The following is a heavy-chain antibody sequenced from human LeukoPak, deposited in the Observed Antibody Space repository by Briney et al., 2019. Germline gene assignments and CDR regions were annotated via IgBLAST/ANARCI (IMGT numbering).Heavy chain of an antibody. CDR1: GFTFSSYA. D-gene: IGHD6-13*01. V-gene: IGHV3-64D*09. CDR3: VKDSSSWGFGAFDI. J-gene: IGHJ3*02. CDR2: ISSSGGST. Sequence: GGSLRLSCSASGFTFSSYAMYWVRQAPGKGLEYVSAISSSGGSTYYADSVKGRFTISRDNSKNTLYPQMSSLRAEDTAVCYCVKDSSSWGFGAFDIWGQGTMVTVSS.